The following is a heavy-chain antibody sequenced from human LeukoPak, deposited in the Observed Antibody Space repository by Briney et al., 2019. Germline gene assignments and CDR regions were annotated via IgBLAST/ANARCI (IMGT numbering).Heavy chain of an antibody. J-gene: IGHJ6*03. Sequence: GGSLRLSCAASGFTVSSNYMSWVRQAPGKGLEWVSAISGSGGSTYYADSVKGRFTISRDNSKNTLYLQMNSLRAEDTAVYYCAKEYCTKGSLCDYYYYMDVWGKGTTVTVSS. CDR1: GFTVSSNY. CDR2: ISGSGGST. CDR3: AKEYCTKGSLCDYYYYMDV. V-gene: IGHV3-23*01. D-gene: IGHD2-8*01.